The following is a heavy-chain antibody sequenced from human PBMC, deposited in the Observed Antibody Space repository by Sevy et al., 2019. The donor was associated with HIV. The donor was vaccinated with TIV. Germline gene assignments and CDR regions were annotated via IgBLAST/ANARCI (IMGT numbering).Heavy chain of an antibody. CDR2: SGST. J-gene: IGHJ4*02. CDR1: GVSVSPYY. D-gene: IGHD1-1*01. CDR3: ARGGRIQQQLDYFDH. V-gene: IGHV4-59*02. Sequence: SETLSLTCTVSGVSVSPYYWAWIRQPPGKGLECVAFSGSTNYNPSLKSRATTSVDTSKNQFSLKLSSVTAADPAIYYCARGGRIQQQLDYFDHWGQGTLVTVSS.